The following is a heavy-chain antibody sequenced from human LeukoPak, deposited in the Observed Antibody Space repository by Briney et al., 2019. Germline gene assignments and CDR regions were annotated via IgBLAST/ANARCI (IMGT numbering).Heavy chain of an antibody. CDR2: IYHSGST. V-gene: IGHV4-38-2*01. Sequence: SETLSLTCAVSGYSISSGYYWGWIRQPPGKGLEWIGSIYHSGSTYYNPSLKSRVTISVDTSKNQFSLKLSSVTAADTAVYYCARVTLEHYYQYYFAYWGQGTLVTVSS. CDR3: ARVTLEHYYQYYFAY. J-gene: IGHJ4*02. D-gene: IGHD1-26*01. CDR1: GYSISSGYY.